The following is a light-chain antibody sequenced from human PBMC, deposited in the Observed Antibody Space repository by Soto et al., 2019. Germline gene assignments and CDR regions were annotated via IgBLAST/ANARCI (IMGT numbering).Light chain of an antibody. CDR1: QSLSSTY. V-gene: IGKV3-20*01. Sequence: EIVLTQSPGTLSLSPGERATLSCRASQSLSSTYLAWYQQTPGQAPRLLIYGASSRATGIPDRFSGSGSGTDFSLTISRLEPEDSAVYYCQQYGSSRYTFCQGTKLEI. J-gene: IGKJ2*01. CDR2: GAS. CDR3: QQYGSSRYT.